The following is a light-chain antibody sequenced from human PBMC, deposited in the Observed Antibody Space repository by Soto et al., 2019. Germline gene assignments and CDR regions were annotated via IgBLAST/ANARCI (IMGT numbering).Light chain of an antibody. CDR3: QQYNNWPKT. Sequence: ETVMTKSPATQSVSPGESATLSCRASQSVSSNLAWYQQKPGQAPRLLIYGASTRATGIPARFSGSGSGTEFTLTISSLQSEDFAVYYCQQYNNWPKTFGQGTKVDIK. CDR1: QSVSSN. J-gene: IGKJ1*01. V-gene: IGKV3-15*01. CDR2: GAS.